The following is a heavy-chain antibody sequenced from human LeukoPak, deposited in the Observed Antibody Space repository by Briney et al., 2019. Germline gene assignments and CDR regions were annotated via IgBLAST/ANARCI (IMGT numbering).Heavy chain of an antibody. CDR3: ARLELQLWLPATIDY. V-gene: IGHV4-34*01. CDR2: INHSGST. Sequence: SETLSLTCAVYGGSFSGYYWSWIRQPPGKGLEWIGEINHSGSTNYNPSLKSQVTISVDTSKNQFSLKLSSVTAADTAVYYCARLELQLWLPATIDYWGQGTLVTVSP. CDR1: GGSFSGYY. J-gene: IGHJ4*02. D-gene: IGHD5-18*01.